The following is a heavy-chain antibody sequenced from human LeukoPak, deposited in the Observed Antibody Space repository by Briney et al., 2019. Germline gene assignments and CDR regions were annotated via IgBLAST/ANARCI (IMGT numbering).Heavy chain of an antibody. CDR2: ISGSGGST. CDR3: AKDLRRRELPLRIFDY. CDR1: GFTFSSYA. D-gene: IGHD1-26*01. Sequence: GGSLRLSCAASGFTFSSYAMSWVRQAPGKGLEWVSAISGSGGSTYYADSVKGRFTISRDNSKNTLYLQMNSLRAEDTAVYYCAKDLRRRELPLRIFDYWGQGTLVTVSS. J-gene: IGHJ4*02. V-gene: IGHV3-23*01.